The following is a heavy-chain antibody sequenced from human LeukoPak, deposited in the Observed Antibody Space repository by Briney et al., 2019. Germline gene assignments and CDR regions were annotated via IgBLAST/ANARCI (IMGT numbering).Heavy chain of an antibody. Sequence: PSETLSLTCTVSGGSISSGAHYWSWVRQPPGKGLEWIGYISYSGSTYYNPSLKSRVIISIDTSKSQFSLKLSSVTAADTAAYYCARYYGGNSNFDYWGQGTLVTVSS. CDR1: GGSISSGAHY. V-gene: IGHV4-30-4*01. CDR2: ISYSGST. J-gene: IGHJ4*02. CDR3: ARYYGGNSNFDY. D-gene: IGHD4-23*01.